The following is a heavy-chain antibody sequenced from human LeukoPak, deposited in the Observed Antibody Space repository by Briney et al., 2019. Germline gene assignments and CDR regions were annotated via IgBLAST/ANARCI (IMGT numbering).Heavy chain of an antibody. CDR1: GFTFSSYS. Sequence: GGSLRLSCVASGFTFSSYSMNWVCQAPGKGLEWVSCISSSSSYIYYADSVKGRFTISRDNSKNTLYLQMNSLRAEDTAVYYCAILVGATTLNYFDYWGQGTLVTVSS. J-gene: IGHJ4*02. CDR3: AILVGATTLNYFDY. D-gene: IGHD1-26*01. V-gene: IGHV3-21*01. CDR2: ISSSSSYI.